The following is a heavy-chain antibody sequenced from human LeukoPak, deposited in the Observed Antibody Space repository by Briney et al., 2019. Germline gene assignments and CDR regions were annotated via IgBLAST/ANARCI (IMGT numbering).Heavy chain of an antibody. Sequence: SETLSLTCTVSGGSISSSNYYWGWIRQPPEKGLEWIGSIYYSGTTYDNPSLKSRVTISVDTSKSQFSLKLSSVTAADTAVYYCARSNCGLDYWGQGTLVTVSS. CDR1: GGSISSSNYY. CDR3: ARSNCGLDY. CDR2: IYYSGTT. D-gene: IGHD1-1*01. J-gene: IGHJ4*02. V-gene: IGHV4-39*01.